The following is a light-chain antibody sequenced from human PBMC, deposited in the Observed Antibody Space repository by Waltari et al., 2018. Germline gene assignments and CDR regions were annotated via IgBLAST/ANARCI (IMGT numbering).Light chain of an antibody. CDR3: CSYAGSRNWV. Sequence: QSALTQPASVSGSPGQSITISCTGTSSDVGSSNLVSWYQQHPGKAPKLMIYEGSKRPSGVSKRFSGSKSGNTASLTISGLQAEDEAVYYCCSYAGSRNWVFGGGTKLTVL. CDR1: SSDVGSSNL. CDR2: EGS. J-gene: IGLJ3*02. V-gene: IGLV2-23*01.